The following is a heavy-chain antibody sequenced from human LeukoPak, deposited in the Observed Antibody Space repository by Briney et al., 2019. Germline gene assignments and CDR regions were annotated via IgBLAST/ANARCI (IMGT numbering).Heavy chain of an antibody. CDR1: GFAFSSYA. V-gene: IGHV3-23*01. Sequence: GGSLRLSCAASGFAFSSYAMSWVRQAPGKGLEWVSVTSGSGGNPYYADSVKGRFTISRDNSKNTVYLHMNSLKAEDTALYYCGKETGIILVRGAVDYWGQGTLVTVSS. CDR2: TSGSGGNP. D-gene: IGHD3-10*01. CDR3: GKETGIILVRGAVDY. J-gene: IGHJ4*02.